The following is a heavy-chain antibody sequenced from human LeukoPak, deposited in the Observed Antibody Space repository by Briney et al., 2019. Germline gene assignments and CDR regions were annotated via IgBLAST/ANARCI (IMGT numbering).Heavy chain of an antibody. J-gene: IGHJ4*02. Sequence: GGSLRLSCAASGFTFSSYAMNWVRQAPGKGLEWVSAIGGSGGSTYYADSVKGRFTISRDNSKNTLYLQMNSLRAEDTAPYYCAKSDDSSGYYYGIVYWGQGTQVTVSS. D-gene: IGHD3-22*01. CDR1: GFTFSSYA. CDR3: AKSDDSSGYYYGIVY. CDR2: IGGSGGST. V-gene: IGHV3-23*01.